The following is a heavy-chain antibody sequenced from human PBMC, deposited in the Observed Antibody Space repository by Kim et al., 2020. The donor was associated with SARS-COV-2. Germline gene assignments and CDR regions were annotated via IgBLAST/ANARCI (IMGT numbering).Heavy chain of an antibody. CDR2: MTSDSRIR. CDR3: ARGLQWAFDF. CDR1: GFDFSVWS. D-gene: IGHD6-19*01. V-gene: IGHV3-48*02. J-gene: IGHJ4*02. Sequence: GGSLRLSCVASGFDFSVWSMNWVRQAPGKAPEWVAYMTSDSRIRYHSDSVKGRFIISRDNAKKSVDLQMSSLREEDTALYYCARGLQWAFDFWGQGVPVTVSS.